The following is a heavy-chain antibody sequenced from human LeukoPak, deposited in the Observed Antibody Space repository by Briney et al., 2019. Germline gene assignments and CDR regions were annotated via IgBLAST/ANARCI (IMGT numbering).Heavy chain of an antibody. D-gene: IGHD4-11*01. Sequence: SVKVSCKASGGTFTSYAISWVRQAPGQGLEYLGGSIPNFRRTKYAQKFEGRVTITTDETTAYMELRSLTSEDTAVYYCARAGRDSNYDFDYHMDVWGKGTTVTVSS. CDR3: ARAGRDSNYDFDYHMDV. V-gene: IGHV1-69*05. CDR2: SIPNFRRT. CDR1: GGTFTSYA. J-gene: IGHJ6*03.